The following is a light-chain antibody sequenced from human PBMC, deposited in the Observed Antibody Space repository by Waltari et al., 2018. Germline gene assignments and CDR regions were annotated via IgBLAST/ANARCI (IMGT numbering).Light chain of an antibody. CDR3: MQASHWPYS. J-gene: IGKJ2*03. CDR1: QSLVHSNGGTF. Sequence: DVVITQSPLSLPVTLGQSASISCRASQSLVHSNGGTFLNWFHQRPGQSPRRLIYRISNLDSGVPDRFSGSVSGTGFTLNISRVEAEDVGVYYCMQASHWPYSFGQGTKLEI. CDR2: RIS. V-gene: IGKV2-30*02.